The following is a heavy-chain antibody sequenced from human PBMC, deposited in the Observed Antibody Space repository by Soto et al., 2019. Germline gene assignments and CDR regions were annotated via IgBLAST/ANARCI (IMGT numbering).Heavy chain of an antibody. CDR3: ARGSFSGYVYYYYMDV. CDR1: GYTFTSYD. J-gene: IGHJ6*03. V-gene: IGHV1-8*01. Sequence: ASVKVSCKASGYTFTSYDINWVRQATGQGLEWMGWMNPNSGNTGYAQKFLGRVTMTRNTSISTAYMEMSSLRSEDTAVYYCARGSFSGYVYYYYMDVWGKGTTVTVSS. D-gene: IGHD5-12*01. CDR2: MNPNSGNT.